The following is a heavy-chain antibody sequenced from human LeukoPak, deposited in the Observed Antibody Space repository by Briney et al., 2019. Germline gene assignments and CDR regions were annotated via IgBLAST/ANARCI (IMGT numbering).Heavy chain of an antibody. D-gene: IGHD3-22*01. Sequence: SETLSLTCSVSGGSISSYYWSWIRQPPGKGLEWIGYIYYSGRTSYNPSLKSRVTISVDTSKNQFSLRLSSVTAADTAVYYCARGDSSGYYSYYFDYWGQGTLVTVSS. V-gene: IGHV4-59*01. J-gene: IGHJ4*02. CDR1: GGSISSYY. CDR3: ARGDSSGYYSYYFDY. CDR2: IYYSGRT.